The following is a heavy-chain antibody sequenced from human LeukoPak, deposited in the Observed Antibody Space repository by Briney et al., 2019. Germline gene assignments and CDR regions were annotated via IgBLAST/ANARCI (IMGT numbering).Heavy chain of an antibody. V-gene: IGHV1-2*02. CDR1: GYVFTAYY. CDR3: ARERPTLLTRIRGIATAPDH. D-gene: IGHD3-10*01. CDR2: VKPDTGAT. Sequence: ASVKLCCKTSGYVFTAYYIHWVRQAPGQGLEWLGFVKPDTGATNSAQQLQGRVSMTSDASVTTAYMELSGLASDDTALYFCARERPTLLTRIRGIATAPDHWGQGTLVTVSS. J-gene: IGHJ5*02.